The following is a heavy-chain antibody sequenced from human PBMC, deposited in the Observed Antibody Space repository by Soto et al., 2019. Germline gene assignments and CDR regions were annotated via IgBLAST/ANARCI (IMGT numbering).Heavy chain of an antibody. J-gene: IGHJ6*02. Sequence: KSGGSLRLSCAASGFTFSSYSMNWVRQAPGKGLEWVSSISSSSSYIYYADSVKGRFTISRDNAKNSLYLQMNSLRAEDTAVYYCARDQLLMGDILTSYDYYYYYGMDVWGQGTTVTVAS. CDR2: ISSSSSYI. V-gene: IGHV3-21*01. D-gene: IGHD3-9*01. CDR1: GFTFSSYS. CDR3: ARDQLLMGDILTSYDYYYYYGMDV.